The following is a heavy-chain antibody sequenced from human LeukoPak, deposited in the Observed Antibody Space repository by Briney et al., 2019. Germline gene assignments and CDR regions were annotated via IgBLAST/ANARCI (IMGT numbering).Heavy chain of an antibody. V-gene: IGHV4-34*01. CDR1: GGSFSGYY. D-gene: IGHD1-26*01. CDR3: AGSYSGSYNYYGMDV. Sequence: SETLSLTCAVYGGSFSGYYWSWIRQPPGKGLEWIGEINHSGSTNYNPSLKSRVTISVDTSKNQFSLKLSSVTAADTAVYYCAGSYSGSYNYYGMDVWGQGTTVTVSS. CDR2: INHSGST. J-gene: IGHJ6*02.